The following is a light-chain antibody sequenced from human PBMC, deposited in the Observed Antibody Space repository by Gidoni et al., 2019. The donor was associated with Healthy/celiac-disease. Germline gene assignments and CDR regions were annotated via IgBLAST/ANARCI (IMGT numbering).Light chain of an antibody. CDR1: QSVSSY. J-gene: IGKJ5*01. V-gene: IGKV3-11*01. CDR3: QQRNSWPIT. CDR2: AAS. Sequence: MVLPQSPATLSSSPGERATLSCRASQSVSSYLTWYQQKPGHAPRLLIYAASNRATGIPARFSGSGSGTDFTLTISSLEPEDFAIYYCQQRNSWPITFGQXTRLEIK.